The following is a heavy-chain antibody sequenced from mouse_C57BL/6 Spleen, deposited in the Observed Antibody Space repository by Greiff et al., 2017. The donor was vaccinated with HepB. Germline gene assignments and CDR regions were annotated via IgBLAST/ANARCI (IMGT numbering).Heavy chain of an antibody. CDR3: AKAGDYYFLDY. CDR1: GYTFTSYW. Sequence: QVQLQQPGAELVKPGASVKLSCKASGYTFTSYWMHWVKQRPGQGLEWIGMIHPNSGSTNYNEKFKSKATLTVDKSSSTAYMQLSSLTSEDSAVDYCAKAGDYYFLDYWGQGTTLTVSS. D-gene: IGHD1-1*02. V-gene: IGHV1-64*01. J-gene: IGHJ2*01. CDR2: IHPNSGST.